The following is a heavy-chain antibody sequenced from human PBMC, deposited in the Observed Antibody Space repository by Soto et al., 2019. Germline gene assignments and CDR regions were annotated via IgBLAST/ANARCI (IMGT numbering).Heavy chain of an antibody. V-gene: IGHV4-39*01. CDR2: IYHTGNA. CDR1: GDSISNSRFY. D-gene: IGHD3-22*01. J-gene: IGHJ5*02. Sequence: PSETLSLTCSVSGDSISNSRFYWAWIRQPPGEGLEWIGSIYHTGNAYYNPSLKSRVTIFVDTSKSQFSLKLTSVTAADTALYYCARDYFDSSDYTTNWFDPWGQGALVT. CDR3: ARDYFDSSDYTTNWFDP.